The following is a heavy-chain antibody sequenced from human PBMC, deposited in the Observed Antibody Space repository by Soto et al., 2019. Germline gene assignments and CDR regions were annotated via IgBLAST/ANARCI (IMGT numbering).Heavy chain of an antibody. Sequence: QVQLVESGGGVVQPGRSLRLSCAASGFTFSSFAIHWVRQAPGKGLEWMAVISYDGSNKYYADSVEGRFTISRDNSKNAAFLQMNSLRPEDTAVYYCARAYPQVGSNYCDYWGQGTLVTVSS. CDR3: ARAYPQVGSNYCDY. CDR1: GFTFSSFA. V-gene: IGHV3-30*04. CDR2: ISYDGSNK. D-gene: IGHD1-26*01. J-gene: IGHJ4*02.